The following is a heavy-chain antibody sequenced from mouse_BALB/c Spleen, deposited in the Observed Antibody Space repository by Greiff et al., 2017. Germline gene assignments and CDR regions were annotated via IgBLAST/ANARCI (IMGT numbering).Heavy chain of an antibody. CDR3: ARDQRKDYYAMDY. CDR1: GFTFSSYA. CDR2: ISSGGSYT. J-gene: IGHJ4*01. V-gene: IGHV5-9-4*01. Sequence: EVKVVESGGGLVKPGGSLKLSCAASGFTFSSYAMSWVRQSPEKRLEWVAEISSGGSYTYYPDTVTGRFTISRDNAKNTLYLEMSSLRSEDTAMYYCARDQRKDYYAMDYWGQGTSVTVSS.